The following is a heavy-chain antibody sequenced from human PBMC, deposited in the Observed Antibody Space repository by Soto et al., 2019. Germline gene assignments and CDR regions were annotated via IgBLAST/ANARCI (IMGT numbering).Heavy chain of an antibody. CDR2: INAGSGNT. J-gene: IGHJ4*02. V-gene: IGHV1-3*01. D-gene: IGHD2-2*01. CDR3: VDVIIVLPGARGIVS. Sequence: ASVKVSCKASGYTSTNYGMHWVRQAPGQRLERMGWINAGSGNTKYSQKFQGRITITRDTSASTVYMELSSLRSEETAVYYCVDVIIVLPGARGIVSWGKRVLVTVSS. CDR1: GYTSTNYG.